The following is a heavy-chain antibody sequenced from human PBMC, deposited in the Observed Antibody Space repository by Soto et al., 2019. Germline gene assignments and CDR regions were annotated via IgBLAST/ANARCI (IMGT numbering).Heavy chain of an antibody. D-gene: IGHD6-25*01. CDR2: IYPGDSDT. Sequence: GESLKISCKGSGYSFTSYWIGWVRQMPGKGLEWMGIIYPGDSDTRYSPPFQGQVTISADKSISTAYLQWSSLKASDTAMYYCARRSRGSSAVGNYYYGMDVWGQGTTVTVSS. V-gene: IGHV5-51*01. J-gene: IGHJ6*02. CDR3: ARRSRGSSAVGNYYYGMDV. CDR1: GYSFTSYW.